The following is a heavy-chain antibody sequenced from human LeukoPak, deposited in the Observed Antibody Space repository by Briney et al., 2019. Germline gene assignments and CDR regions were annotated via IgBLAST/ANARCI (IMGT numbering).Heavy chain of an antibody. CDR1: GGSFSGYY. CDR3: ARGRMYTMIVVVIAGDAFDI. J-gene: IGHJ3*02. Sequence: SETLSLTCAVYGGSFSGYYWSWLRQPPGKGLEWIGEINHSGSTNYNPSLKSRVTISVDTSKNQFSLKLSSVTAADTAVYYCARGRMYTMIVVVIAGDAFDIWAQGTMVTVSS. V-gene: IGHV4-34*01. CDR2: INHSGST. D-gene: IGHD3-22*01.